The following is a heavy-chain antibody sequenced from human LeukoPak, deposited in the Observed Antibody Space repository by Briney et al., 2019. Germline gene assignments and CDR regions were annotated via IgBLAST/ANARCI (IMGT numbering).Heavy chain of an antibody. CDR3: ARAFGESPLYYYYMDV. V-gene: IGHV3-7*01. Sequence: GSLRLSCAASGFTFSTYWMTWVRQAPGKGLEWVAHIKQDGSDKYYVDSVKGRFSISRDNAKKSLYLQMNSLRAEDTAVYYCARAFGESPLYYYYMDVWGKGTTVTVSS. J-gene: IGHJ6*03. CDR2: IKQDGSDK. CDR1: GFTFSTYW. D-gene: IGHD3-10*01.